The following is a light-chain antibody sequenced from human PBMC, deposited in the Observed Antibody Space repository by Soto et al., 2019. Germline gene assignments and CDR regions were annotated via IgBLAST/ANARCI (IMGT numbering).Light chain of an antibody. V-gene: IGKV1-5*03. CDR2: KAS. Sequence: DIQMTQYPSTLSGSVGDRVTITCRASQTLSSWLAWYQQKPGKAPKLLIYKASTLKSGVPSRFSGSGSGTEFTLTISSLQPDDFATYYCQHYNSYSEAFGQGSMVDNK. CDR3: QHYNSYSEA. CDR1: QTLSSW. J-gene: IGKJ1*01.